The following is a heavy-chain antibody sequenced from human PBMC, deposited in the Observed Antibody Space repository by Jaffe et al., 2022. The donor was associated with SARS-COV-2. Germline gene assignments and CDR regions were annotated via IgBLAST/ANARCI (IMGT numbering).Heavy chain of an antibody. V-gene: IGHV3-13*05. D-gene: IGHD2-2*03. J-gene: IGHJ2*01. CDR2: IGTAGDP. CDR3: ARGAGYCSSTSCLRDWYFDL. CDR1: GFTFSSYD. Sequence: EVQLVESGGGLVQPGGSLRLSCAASGFTFSSYDMHWVRQATGKGLEWVSAIGTAGDPYYPGSVKGRFTISRENAKNSLYLQMNSLRAGDTAVYYCARGAGYCSSTSCLRDWYFDLWGRGTLVTVSS.